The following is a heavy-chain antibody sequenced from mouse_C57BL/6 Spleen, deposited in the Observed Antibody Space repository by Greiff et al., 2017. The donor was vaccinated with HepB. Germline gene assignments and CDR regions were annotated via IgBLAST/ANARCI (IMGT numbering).Heavy chain of an antibody. CDR1: GYTFTDYY. CDR2: INPNNGGT. Sequence: EVKLQQSGPELVKPGASVKISCKASGYTFTDYYMNWVKQSHGKSLEWIGDINPNNGGTSYNQKFKGKATLTVDKSSSTAYMELRSLTSEDSAVYYCARSVGYYDYAMDCWGQGTSVTVSS. V-gene: IGHV1-26*01. J-gene: IGHJ4*01. CDR3: ARSVGYYDYAMDC. D-gene: IGHD2-3*01.